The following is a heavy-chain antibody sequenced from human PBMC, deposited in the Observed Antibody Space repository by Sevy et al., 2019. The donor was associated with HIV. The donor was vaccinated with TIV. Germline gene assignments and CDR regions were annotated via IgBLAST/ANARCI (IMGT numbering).Heavy chain of an antibody. CDR3: VRAIATADSF. CDR1: GFSLNSYW. CDR2: INQGGSVN. D-gene: IGHD6-13*01. V-gene: IGHV3-7*01. Sequence: GGSLRLSCVASGFSLNSYWMLWVRQAPGKGLEWVANINQGGSVNYYADSVKGRFTISRDNARNLVSLQMNILRVEDTAVYYCVRAIATADSFWGQGTLVTVSS. J-gene: IGHJ4*02.